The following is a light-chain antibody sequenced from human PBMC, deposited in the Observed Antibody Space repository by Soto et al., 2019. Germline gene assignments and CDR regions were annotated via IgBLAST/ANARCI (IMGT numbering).Light chain of an antibody. V-gene: IGLV1-44*01. CDR2: TND. CDR1: SSNIGSNT. Sequence: QSVLTQPPSASGTPGQRLTISCSGSSSNIGSNTVTWYQQLPGTAPKVLIHTNDRWPSGVPDRFSGSKSGTSASLAISGLLSDDEADYYCAAWDDSLNGLIFGGGTKLTVL. CDR3: AAWDDSLNGLI. J-gene: IGLJ2*01.